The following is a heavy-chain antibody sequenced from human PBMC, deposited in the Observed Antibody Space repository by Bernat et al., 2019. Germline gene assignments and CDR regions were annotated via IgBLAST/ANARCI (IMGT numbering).Heavy chain of an antibody. CDR3: ARVLSPHHLIAVAGIGWFDP. J-gene: IGHJ5*02. CDR1: GYTFTVYY. D-gene: IGHD6-19*01. Sequence: QVQLVQSGAEVKKPGASVKVSCKASGYTFTVYYMHWVRQAPGQGLEWMGRINPNSGGTNYAQKFQGRVTLTRDTSISTAYMELSRLRSDDTAVYYCARVLSPHHLIAVAGIGWFDPWGQGTLVTVSS. CDR2: INPNSGGT. V-gene: IGHV1-2*06.